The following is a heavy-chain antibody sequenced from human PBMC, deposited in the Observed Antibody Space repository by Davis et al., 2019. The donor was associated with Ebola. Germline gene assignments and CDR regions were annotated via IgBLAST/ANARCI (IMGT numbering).Heavy chain of an antibody. CDR2: ITSSSSTI. CDR3: ARDMGLRSKSY. CDR1: GFSLSTYS. Sequence: PGGSLRLSCAASGFSLSTYSMNWVRQAPGKGLEWVSYITSSSSTIYYADSVKGRFTISRDNAKNSLYLQMNSLRAEDTAVYYCARDMGLRSKSYWGQGTLVTVSS. D-gene: IGHD5-12*01. V-gene: IGHV3-48*04. J-gene: IGHJ4*02.